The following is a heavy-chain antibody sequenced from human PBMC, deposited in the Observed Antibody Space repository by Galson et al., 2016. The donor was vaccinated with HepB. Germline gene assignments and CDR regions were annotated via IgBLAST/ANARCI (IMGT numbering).Heavy chain of an antibody. CDR1: GYSFTNYW. V-gene: IGHV5-51*01. J-gene: IGHJ4*02. CDR2: IYPGDSDI. D-gene: IGHD2-15*01. Sequence: QSGAEVKKPGESLRISCKASGYSFTNYWIGWVRQMPGEGLEWMGIIYPGDSDIRYNSSFQGQVTISADKSITTAYLQWGSLKASDSAIYFCARRDRDCSGGTCFCRNCDYGGQGTLVSVSS. CDR3: ARRDRDCSGGTCFCRNCDY.